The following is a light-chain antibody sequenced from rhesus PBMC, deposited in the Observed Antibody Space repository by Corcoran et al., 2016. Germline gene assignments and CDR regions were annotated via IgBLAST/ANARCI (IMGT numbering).Light chain of an antibody. CDR2: DAS. Sequence: EIVMTQSPATLSLSPGERATLSCRASQSVSRNLAWYQQKPGQVPRLLISDASNRATGIPDRFSGSGSWTDFTLTISSLEPEDVGVYYCQQESNWPPFGGGTKVEIK. V-gene: IGKV3-35*01. CDR3: QQESNWPP. J-gene: IGKJ4*01. CDR1: QSVSRN.